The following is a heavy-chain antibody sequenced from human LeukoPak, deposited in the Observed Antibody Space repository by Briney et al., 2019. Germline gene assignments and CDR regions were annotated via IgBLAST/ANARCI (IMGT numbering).Heavy chain of an antibody. D-gene: IGHD2-15*01. J-gene: IGHJ4*02. Sequence: GGSLRLSCAASGFTFSSYAMHWVRQAPGKGLEWVAVISYGGSNKYYADSVKGRFTISRDNSKNTLYLQMNSLRAEDTAVYYCARDRLGYCSGGSCYLFRYWGQGTLVTVSS. CDR1: GFTFSSYA. V-gene: IGHV3-30-3*01. CDR3: ARDRLGYCSGGSCYLFRY. CDR2: ISYGGSNK.